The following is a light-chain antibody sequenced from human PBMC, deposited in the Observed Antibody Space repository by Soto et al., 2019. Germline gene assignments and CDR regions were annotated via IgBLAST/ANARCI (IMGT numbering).Light chain of an antibody. CDR2: KAS. Sequence: DIQMTQSPSTLSASVGDRVTITCRASQNINSWLAWYQQKPGKAPKLLIHKASSLQSGVPSRFSGSGSGTEFTPTISSLDPDDIATYYCQQYNGYGRFGQGTKVDIK. V-gene: IGKV1-5*03. J-gene: IGKJ1*01. CDR3: QQYNGYGR. CDR1: QNINSW.